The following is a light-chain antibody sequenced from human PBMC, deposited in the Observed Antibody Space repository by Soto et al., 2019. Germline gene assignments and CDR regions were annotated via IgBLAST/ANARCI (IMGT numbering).Light chain of an antibody. J-gene: IGLJ2*01. CDR3: SSYTSSSTLVV. Sequence: QSALTQPASVSGSPGQSITISCTGTSSDVGGYNYVSWYQQHPGKAPKLMIYEVSNRPSGVSNRFAGSKSSNTASLAISGLQDEDEADYYCSSYTSSSTLVVFGGGTKLNVL. CDR1: SSDVGGYNY. V-gene: IGLV2-14*01. CDR2: EVS.